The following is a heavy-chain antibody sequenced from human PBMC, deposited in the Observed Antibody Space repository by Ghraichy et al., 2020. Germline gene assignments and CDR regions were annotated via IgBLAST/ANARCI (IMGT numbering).Heavy chain of an antibody. J-gene: IGHJ3*02. CDR1: GDSLNDRDSY. D-gene: IGHD6-6*01. CDR2: IYYTGKA. Sequence: SQTLSLTCAVSGDSLNDRDSYWGWVRPPPGKGLEWIGNIYYTGKAYYTPALKSRLTLSIDTSKNQFSLSLTSVTVADTGVYYCARRTIAARQGAFDIWGQGTKFTVSS. V-gene: IGHV4-39*01. CDR3: ARRTIAARQGAFDI.